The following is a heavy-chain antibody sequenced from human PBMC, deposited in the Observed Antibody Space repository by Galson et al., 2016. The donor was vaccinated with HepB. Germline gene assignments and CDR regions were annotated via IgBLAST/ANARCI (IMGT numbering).Heavy chain of an antibody. D-gene: IGHD1-1*01. Sequence: SLRLSCAASGFTFSTFGMNWVRQAPGQGLEWVSYISSGSSPIHYADSVRGRFTISRDNAKNSLYLQMKSLRDDDTAVYYCARYRVPSRYFDLWGRGTLVTVSS. CDR2: ISSGSSPI. V-gene: IGHV3-48*02. CDR3: ARYRVPSRYFDL. CDR1: GFTFSTFG. J-gene: IGHJ2*01.